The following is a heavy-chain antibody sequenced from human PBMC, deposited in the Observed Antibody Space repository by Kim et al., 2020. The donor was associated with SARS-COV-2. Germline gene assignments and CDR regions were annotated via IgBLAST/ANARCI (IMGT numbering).Heavy chain of an antibody. D-gene: IGHD3-10*01. CDR1: GFTFSTYG. CDR3: AKALLRGVNFYYYGMDV. CDR2: VSYDGSDK. V-gene: IGHV3-30*18. J-gene: IGHJ6*02. Sequence: GGSLRLSCAASGFTFSTYGMHWVRQAPGKGLEWVAVVSYDGSDKYYADSVKGRFTISRDNSKNTLYLQMNSLRAEDTAVYYCAKALLRGVNFYYYGMDVWGQGPTVTVSS.